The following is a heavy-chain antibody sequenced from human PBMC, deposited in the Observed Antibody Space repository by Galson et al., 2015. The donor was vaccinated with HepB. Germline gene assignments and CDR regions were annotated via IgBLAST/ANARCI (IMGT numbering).Heavy chain of an antibody. CDR3: ARRGYYDSSGYYYFDY. J-gene: IGHJ4*02. D-gene: IGHD3-22*01. CDR1: GYTFTSYY. V-gene: IGHV1-46*01. CDR2: INPSGGST. Sequence: SLKVSCKASGYTFTSYYMHWVRQAPGQGLEWMGIINPSGGSTSYAQKFQGRVTMTRDTSTSTVYMELSSLRSEDTAVYYCARRGYYDSSGYYYFDYWGQGTLVTVSS.